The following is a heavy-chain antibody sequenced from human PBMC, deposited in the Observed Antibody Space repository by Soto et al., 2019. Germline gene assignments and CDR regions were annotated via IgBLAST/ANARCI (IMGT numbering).Heavy chain of an antibody. CDR1: GGTFSSYT. CDR3: ARETVYDSSGYSGSAGDYYYGMDV. CDR2: IIPILGIA. V-gene: IGHV1-69*08. D-gene: IGHD3-22*01. Sequence: QVQLVQSGAEVKKPGSSVKVSCKASGGTFSSYTISWVRQAPGQGLEWMGRIIPILGIANYAQKFQGRVTITADKSTSTAYMELSSLRSEDTAVYYCARETVYDSSGYSGSAGDYYYGMDVWGQGTTVTVSS. J-gene: IGHJ6*02.